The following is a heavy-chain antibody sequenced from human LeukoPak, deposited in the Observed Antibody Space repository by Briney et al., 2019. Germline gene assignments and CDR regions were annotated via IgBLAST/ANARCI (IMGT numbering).Heavy chain of an antibody. Sequence: PGGSLRLSCAASGFTFSSYAMSWVRQAPGKGLEWVSAISGSGGSTYYADSVKGRFTISRDNSKNTLYLQMNGLRAEDTAVYYCAKDQNWGAQRASYFDYWGQGTLVTVSS. CDR3: AKDQNWGAQRASYFDY. D-gene: IGHD1-26*01. CDR2: ISGSGGST. J-gene: IGHJ4*02. V-gene: IGHV3-23*01. CDR1: GFTFSSYA.